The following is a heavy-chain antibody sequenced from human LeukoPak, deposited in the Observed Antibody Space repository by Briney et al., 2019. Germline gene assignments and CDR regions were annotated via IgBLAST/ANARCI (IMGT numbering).Heavy chain of an antibody. Sequence: GSLRLSCAASGFTFSSYGMHWVRQAPGKGLEWVAFIRYDGSNKYYADSVKGRFTISRDNSKNTLYLQMNSLRAEDTAVYYCAGGVRYFDWLFIFDYWGQGTLVTVSS. CDR2: IRYDGSNK. J-gene: IGHJ4*02. D-gene: IGHD3-9*01. V-gene: IGHV3-30*02. CDR3: AGGVRYFDWLFIFDY. CDR1: GFTFSSYG.